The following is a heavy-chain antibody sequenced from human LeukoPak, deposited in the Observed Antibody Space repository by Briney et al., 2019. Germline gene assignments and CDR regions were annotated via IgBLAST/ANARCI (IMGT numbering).Heavy chain of an antibody. D-gene: IGHD3-22*01. CDR1: GFTFDDYT. CDR2: INWDGGST. CDR3: AKDIGRMAPGYYDSSGSYFDY. V-gene: IGHV3-43*01. Sequence: GGSLRLSCAASGFTFDDYTMHWVRQAPGKGPEWVSLINWDGGSTSYADSVKGRFTISRDNSKNSLYLQVNSLRTEDTALYYCAKDIGRMAPGYYDSSGSYFDYWGQGTLVTVSS. J-gene: IGHJ4*02.